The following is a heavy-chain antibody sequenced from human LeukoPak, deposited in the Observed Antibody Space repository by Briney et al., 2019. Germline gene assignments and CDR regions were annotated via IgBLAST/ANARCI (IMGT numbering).Heavy chain of an antibody. J-gene: IGHJ5*02. CDR3: ARSGETEAHWFDP. CDR2: IYYSGST. CDR1: GGSISSSSYY. Sequence: PSETLSLTCTVSGGSISSSSYYWGWIRQPPGKGLEWIGSIYYSGSTYYNPSLKSRVTISVDTSKNQFSLQLSSVTAADTAVYYCARSGETEAHWFDPWGQGTLVTVSS. V-gene: IGHV4-39*07. D-gene: IGHD4-17*01.